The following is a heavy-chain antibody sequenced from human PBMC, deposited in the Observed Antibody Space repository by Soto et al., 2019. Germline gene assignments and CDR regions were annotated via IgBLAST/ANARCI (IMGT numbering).Heavy chain of an antibody. CDR1: GFTFTSSA. Sequence: ASLKVSCKASGFTFTSSAVQWVRQARGQRLEWIGWIVVGSGNTNYAQKFQERVTITRDMSTSTAYMELSSLRSEDTAVYYCAVHSWYLNYGMDVWGQGTTVTVSS. CDR3: AVHSWYLNYGMDV. V-gene: IGHV1-58*01. CDR2: IVVGSGNT. D-gene: IGHD6-13*01. J-gene: IGHJ6*02.